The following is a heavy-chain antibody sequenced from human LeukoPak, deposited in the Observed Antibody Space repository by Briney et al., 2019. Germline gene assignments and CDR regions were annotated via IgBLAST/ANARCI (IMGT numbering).Heavy chain of an antibody. CDR3: AKDQGGRYYGSGSYDDGDY. CDR1: GFTFSSYA. V-gene: IGHV3-23*01. J-gene: IGHJ4*02. Sequence: GGSLRLSCAASGFTFSSYAMSWVRQAPGKGLEWVSAISGSGCSTYYADSVKGRFTISRDNSKNTLYLQMNSLRAEDTAVYYCAKDQGGRYYGSGSYDDGDYWGQGTLVTVSS. CDR2: ISGSGCST. D-gene: IGHD3-10*01.